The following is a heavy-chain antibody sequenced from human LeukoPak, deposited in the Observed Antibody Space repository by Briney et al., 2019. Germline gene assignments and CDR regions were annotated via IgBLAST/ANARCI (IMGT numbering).Heavy chain of an antibody. CDR1: GFTFSNSP. J-gene: IGHJ3*02. CDR3: AGFCSTTSCLDAFDI. V-gene: IGHV3-21*01. Sequence: GGSLRLSCAASGFTFSNSPMHWVRQAPGKGLEWVSSISSDRSYIYYADSVKGRFTISRDNAKNSLYLQLNSLRAEDTAVYYCAGFCSTTSCLDAFDIWGQGTMVTVSS. CDR2: ISSDRSYI. D-gene: IGHD2-2*01.